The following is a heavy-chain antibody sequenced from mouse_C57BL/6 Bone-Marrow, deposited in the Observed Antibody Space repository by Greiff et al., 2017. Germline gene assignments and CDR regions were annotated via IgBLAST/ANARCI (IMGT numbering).Heavy chain of an antibody. D-gene: IGHD2-4*01. CDR2: IDPETGGT. Sequence: VQLQQSGAELVRPGASVTLSCKASGYTFTDYEMHWVKQTPVHGLEWIGAIDPETGGTAYNQKFKGKAILTADKSSSTAYMELRSLTSEDSAVYYCTRSRRYDYGGYWYFGGWGTGPTVTVAS. CDR1: GYTFTDYE. CDR3: TRSRRYDYGGYWYFGG. J-gene: IGHJ1*03. V-gene: IGHV1-15*01.